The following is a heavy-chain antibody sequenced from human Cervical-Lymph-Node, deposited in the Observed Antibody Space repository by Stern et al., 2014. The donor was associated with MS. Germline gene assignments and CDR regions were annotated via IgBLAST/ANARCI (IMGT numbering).Heavy chain of an antibody. CDR3: ARATDL. CDR1: GASITSHF. V-gene: IGHV4-59*11. J-gene: IGHJ5*02. Sequence: QVQLQESGPGLLRPSETLSLTCTVSGASITSHFLSWIRQPPGKGLEWVGYIYYRGTTNYNAPLQGRAAISIDASKTQFSLRLSSVTAADTAVYYCARATDLWGQGTLVTVSS. CDR2: IYYRGTT.